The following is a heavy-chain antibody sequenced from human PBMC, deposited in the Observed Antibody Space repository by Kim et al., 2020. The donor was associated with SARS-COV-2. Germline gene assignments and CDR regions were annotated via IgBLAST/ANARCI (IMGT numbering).Heavy chain of an antibody. D-gene: IGHD2-15*01. J-gene: IGHJ6*02. CDR3: ARDSCSGGSCYSYGMDV. Sequence: LKSRVTISVDTSKNQFSLKLSSVTAADTAVYYCARDSCSGGSCYSYGMDVWGQGTTVTVSS. V-gene: IGHV4-30-2*05.